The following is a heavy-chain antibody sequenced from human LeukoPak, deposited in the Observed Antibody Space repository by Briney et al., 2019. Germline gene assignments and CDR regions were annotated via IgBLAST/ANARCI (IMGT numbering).Heavy chain of an antibody. CDR2: MNPNSGNT. J-gene: IGHJ4*02. V-gene: IGHV1-8*01. CDR1: GYTFTRYD. CDR3: ARRSAAGNRRLNY. Sequence: ASVKVSCKASGYTFTRYDINWVRQATGQGLEWMGWMNPNSGNTGYAQKFQGRITMTRNTSISTAYMELSSLTSEDTAVYYCARRSAAGNRRLNYWGQGTLVTVSS. D-gene: IGHD6-13*01.